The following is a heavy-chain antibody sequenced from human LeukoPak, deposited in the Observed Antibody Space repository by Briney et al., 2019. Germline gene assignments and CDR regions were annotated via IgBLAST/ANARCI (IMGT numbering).Heavy chain of an antibody. CDR2: IIQDGSEK. D-gene: IGHD3-10*01. CDR3: AKDQDYYGSGSYYPFDY. CDR1: GFIFSSYW. Sequence: GGSLRLSCAASGFIFSSYWMSWVRQAPGKGLEWVANIIQDGSEKYYVDSVKGRFTISRDNAKNSLYLQMNSLRAEDTAIYYCAKDQDYYGSGSYYPFDYWGQGTLVSVSS. J-gene: IGHJ4*02. V-gene: IGHV3-7*03.